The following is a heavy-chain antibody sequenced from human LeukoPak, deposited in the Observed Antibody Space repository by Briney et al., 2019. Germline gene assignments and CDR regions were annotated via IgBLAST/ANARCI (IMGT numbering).Heavy chain of an antibody. V-gene: IGHV3-30*02. CDR2: IRYDGNNK. D-gene: IGHD3-10*01. J-gene: IGHJ4*02. CDR1: GFTFSSYG. CDR3: AKGRKGLLFVRGVDFDY. Sequence: GGSLRLPCAASGFTFSSYGMHWVRQAPGKGLEWVAFIRYDGNNKYYADSVKGRFTISRDNSKNTLYLQMNSLRVEDTAVYYCAKGRKGLLFVRGVDFDYWGQGTLVTVSS.